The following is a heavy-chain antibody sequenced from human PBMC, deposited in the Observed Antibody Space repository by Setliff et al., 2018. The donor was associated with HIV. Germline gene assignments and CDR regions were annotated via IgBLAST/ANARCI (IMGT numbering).Heavy chain of an antibody. CDR1: GYRFNTYG. CDR2: ISGYNGNT. CDR3: AREFSWSAFYFDS. Sequence: ASVQVSCKASGYRFNTYGISWVRQAPGQGLEWMAWISGYNGNTNYARKFRGRVTMTTDASTNTAFMELSNLRSDDTAIYYCAREFSWSAFYFDSWGQGTQVTVSS. V-gene: IGHV1-18*01. D-gene: IGHD2-8*02. J-gene: IGHJ4*02.